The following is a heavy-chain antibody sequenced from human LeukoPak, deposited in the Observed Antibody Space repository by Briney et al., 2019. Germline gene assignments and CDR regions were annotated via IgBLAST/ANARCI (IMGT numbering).Heavy chain of an antibody. CDR1: GFTFSSYA. V-gene: IGHV3-23*01. CDR2: ISGSGGST. Sequence: GGSLRLSCAASGFTFSSYAMSWVRQAPGKGLEWVSAISGSGGSTYYADSVKGRFTISRDNSKNTLYLQMNSLRAEDTVVYYCAKDRIVVVAATLTFFDYWGQGTLVTVSS. D-gene: IGHD2-15*01. J-gene: IGHJ4*02. CDR3: AKDRIVVVAATLTFFDY.